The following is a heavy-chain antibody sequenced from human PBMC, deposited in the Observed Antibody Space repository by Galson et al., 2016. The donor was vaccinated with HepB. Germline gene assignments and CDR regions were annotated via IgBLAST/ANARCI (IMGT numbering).Heavy chain of an antibody. J-gene: IGHJ4*02. CDR3: ARHVASRSPLDY. Sequence: QSGAEVKKPGESLKISCKGSGYRFSNYYIAWVRQTPGKGLEWVGFIFPRDSETRYSPSFRGQVIISADTSLNTAYLQLSSLKASDGAMYFCARHVASRSPLDYWGQGTRVTVSS. D-gene: IGHD2-15*01. CDR2: IFPRDSET. V-gene: IGHV5-51*01. CDR1: GYRFSNYY.